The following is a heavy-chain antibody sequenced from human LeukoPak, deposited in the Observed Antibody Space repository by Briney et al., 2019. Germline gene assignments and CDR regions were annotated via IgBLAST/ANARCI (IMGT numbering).Heavy chain of an antibody. V-gene: IGHV3-64D*06. D-gene: IGHD2-2*01. CDR3: VKGGYDHGDPPIDP. J-gene: IGHJ5*02. CDR2: ISSNGGST. CDR1: GFTFSSYA. Sequence: GGSLRLSCSASGFTFSSYAMHWVRQAPGKGLEYVSAISSNGGSTYYADSVKGRFTISRDNSKNTLYLQMSSLRAEDTAVYYCVKGGYDHGDPPIDPWGQGTLVTVSS.